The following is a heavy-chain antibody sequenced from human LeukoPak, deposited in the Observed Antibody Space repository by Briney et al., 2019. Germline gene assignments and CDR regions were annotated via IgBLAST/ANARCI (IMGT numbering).Heavy chain of an antibody. Sequence: SQTLSLTCAVSGGSISSGGYSWSWIRQPPGKGLEWIGYIYHSGSTYYNPSLKSRVTISVDTSKNQFSLKLSSVTAADAAVYYCARHGCSSTSCFLLYYYYMDVWGKGTTVTVSS. D-gene: IGHD2-2*01. CDR2: IYHSGST. CDR3: ARHGCSSTSCFLLYYYYMDV. CDR1: GGSISSGGYS. J-gene: IGHJ6*03. V-gene: IGHV4-30-2*01.